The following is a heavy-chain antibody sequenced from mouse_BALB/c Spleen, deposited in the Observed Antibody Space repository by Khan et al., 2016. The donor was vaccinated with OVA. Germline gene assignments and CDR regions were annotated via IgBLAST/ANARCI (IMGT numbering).Heavy chain of an antibody. J-gene: IGHJ3*01. CDR3: ATLSYYGSSWFPY. V-gene: IGHV3-2*02. CDR1: GHSITNDYA. Sequence: EVQLQESGPGLMKPSQSMSLTCTVTGHSITNDYAWNWIRQFPGNKLEWMGYITYSGSSSYNPSLKSRISITRDTSKNQFFLQLNSVTAEDTATYSCATLSYYGSSWFPYWGQGTLVTVSA. D-gene: IGHD1-1*01. CDR2: ITYSGSS.